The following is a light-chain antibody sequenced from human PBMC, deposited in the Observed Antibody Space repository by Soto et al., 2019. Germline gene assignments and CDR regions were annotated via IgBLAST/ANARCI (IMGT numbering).Light chain of an antibody. J-gene: IGKJ1*01. CDR2: AAS. CDR3: LLDFGYFWA. Sequence: AIQLTQSPSSLSASVGDRVTITCRASQAIRSALGWYQQKPGKVPKLLIYAASTLQSGVPSRFSGSGFGTDFTLTISRLQPEDFATYYCLLDFGYFWAFGQGTNVEIK. CDR1: QAIRSA. V-gene: IGKV1-6*01.